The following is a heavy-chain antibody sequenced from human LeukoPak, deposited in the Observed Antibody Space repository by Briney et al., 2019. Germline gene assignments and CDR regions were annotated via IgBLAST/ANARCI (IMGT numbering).Heavy chain of an antibody. CDR2: ISSSSGYI. V-gene: IGHV3-21*01. CDR1: GFTFSSYS. J-gene: IGHJ3*02. Sequence: GGSLRLSCAASGFTFSSYSMNWVRQAPGKGLEWVSSISSSSGYIYYADSVKGRFTISRDNAKDSLYLQMNSLRAEDTAVYYCARDLHTYYDILTPPLHDAFDIWGQGTMVTVSS. CDR3: ARDLHTYYDILTPPLHDAFDI. D-gene: IGHD3-9*01.